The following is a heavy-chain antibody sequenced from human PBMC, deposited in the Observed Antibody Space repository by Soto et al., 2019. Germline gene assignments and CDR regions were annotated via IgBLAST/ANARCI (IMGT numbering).Heavy chain of an antibody. V-gene: IGHV4-31*03. CDR1: GGSSSSGGYY. Sequence: TLSLTCTVSGGSSSSGGYYWSWIRQHPGKGLEWIGYIYYSGSTYYNPSLKSRVTISVDTSKNQFSLKLSSVTAADTAVYYCARAYREGRNNWFDPWGQGTLVTGSS. CDR2: IYYSGST. J-gene: IGHJ5*02. CDR3: ARAYREGRNNWFDP. D-gene: IGHD3-10*01.